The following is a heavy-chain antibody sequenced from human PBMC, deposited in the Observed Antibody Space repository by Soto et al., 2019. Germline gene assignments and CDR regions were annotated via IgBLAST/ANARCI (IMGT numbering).Heavy chain of an antibody. Sequence: GGSLRLSCAASGFTFSGFCMAWVRQAPGKGLEWVATVTGSGGSTYYADSVKGRFTISRDNSKITLYLQMNSLRAEDTAVYYCAKEPLIVVVPAAYFDYWGQGTLVTVSS. J-gene: IGHJ4*02. D-gene: IGHD2-2*01. V-gene: IGHV3-23*01. CDR1: GFTFSGFC. CDR3: AKEPLIVVVPAAYFDY. CDR2: VTGSGGST.